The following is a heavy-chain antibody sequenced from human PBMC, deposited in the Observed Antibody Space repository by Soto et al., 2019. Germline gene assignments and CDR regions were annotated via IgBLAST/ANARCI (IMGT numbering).Heavy chain of an antibody. CDR3: ARDQNGMDV. Sequence: ASVKVSCKASGYTFSGYYIHWLRQAPGQGLEWMGWINPNSGGTNYAQKFQGWVTMTTDTSISTAYMELSRLRSDDTAVYYCARDQNGMDVWGQGTTVTVSS. V-gene: IGHV1-2*04. CDR1: GYTFSGYY. J-gene: IGHJ6*02. CDR2: INPNSGGT.